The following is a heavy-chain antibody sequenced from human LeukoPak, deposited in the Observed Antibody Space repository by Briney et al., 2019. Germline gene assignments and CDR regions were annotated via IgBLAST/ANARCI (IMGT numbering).Heavy chain of an antibody. Sequence: SETLSLTCTVSGGSISSYYWSWIRQPPGKGLEWIGYIYYSGSTNNNPSLKSRVTISVDTSKNQFSLKLSSVTAADTAVYYCARAVGAPSGDAFDIWGQGTMVTVSS. CDR1: GGSISSYY. CDR2: IYYSGST. V-gene: IGHV4-59*01. J-gene: IGHJ3*02. D-gene: IGHD1-26*01. CDR3: ARAVGAPSGDAFDI.